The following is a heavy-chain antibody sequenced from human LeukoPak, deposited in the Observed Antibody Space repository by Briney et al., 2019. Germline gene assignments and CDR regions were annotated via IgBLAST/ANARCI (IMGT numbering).Heavy chain of an antibody. CDR1: GFTFSSYS. J-gene: IGHJ5*02. CDR3: ARDLSQPRGFDP. D-gene: IGHD2-2*01. CDR2: ISSSSYI. V-gene: IGHV3-21*01. Sequence: GGSLRLSCAASGFTFSSYSMTWVRQAPGKGLEWVSSISSSSYIYYADSVKGRFTISRDNAKNSLYLQMNSLRAEDTAVYYCARDLSQPRGFDPWGQGTLVTVSS.